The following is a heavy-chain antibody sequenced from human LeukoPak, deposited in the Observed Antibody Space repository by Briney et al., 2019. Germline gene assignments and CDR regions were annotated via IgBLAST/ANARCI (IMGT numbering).Heavy chain of an antibody. CDR1: GFSFSSYS. Sequence: GGSLRLSCAASGFSFSSYSMNWVRQAPGKGLEWVSYISSSGSSIYYADSVKGRFTISRDNAKNSLYLQMNSLRAEDTAVYFCARNYGDYVRGYFDYWGQGTLVTVSS. J-gene: IGHJ4*02. CDR3: ARNYGDYVRGYFDY. D-gene: IGHD4-17*01. CDR2: ISSSGSSI. V-gene: IGHV3-48*04.